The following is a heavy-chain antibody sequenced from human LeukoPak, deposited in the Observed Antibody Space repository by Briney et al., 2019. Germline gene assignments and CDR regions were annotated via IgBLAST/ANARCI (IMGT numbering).Heavy chain of an antibody. D-gene: IGHD6-19*01. CDR1: GFTFSSYA. CDR3: ARAGSGWYLGVDY. J-gene: IGHJ4*02. CDR2: IWYDGSNK. V-gene: IGHV3-33*08. Sequence: GGSLRLSCAASGFTFSSYAMHWVRQAPGKGLEWVAVIWYDGSNKYYADSVKGRFTISRDNSKNTLYLQMNSLRAEDTAVYYCARAGSGWYLGVDYWGQGTLVTVSS.